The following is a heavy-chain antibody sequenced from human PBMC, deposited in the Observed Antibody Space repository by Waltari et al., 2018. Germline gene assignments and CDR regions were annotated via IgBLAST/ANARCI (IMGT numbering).Heavy chain of an antibody. CDR1: GGSVTSGDSY. CDR2: IYFSGST. Sequence: QVQLQESGPGLVKPSQTLSLTCTVSGGSVTSGDSYWSWIRQSPGKGLEWIGYIYFSGSTFYIPSLRSRLTMSVDTSKNEFSLNLSSVTAADTAVYYCAREPISMTDFARWGQGTLVIVSS. CDR3: AREPISMTDFAR. V-gene: IGHV4-30-4*08. J-gene: IGHJ4*02. D-gene: IGHD3-22*01.